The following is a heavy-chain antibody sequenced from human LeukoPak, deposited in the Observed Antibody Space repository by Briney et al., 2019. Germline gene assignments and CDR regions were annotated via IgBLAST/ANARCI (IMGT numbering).Heavy chain of an antibody. CDR1: GFTFDDYG. D-gene: IGHD2-2*01. Sequence: PGGSLRLSCAASGFTFDDYGMSWVRQAPGKGLEWVSGINWNGGSTGYADSVKGRFTISRDNAKNSLYLQMNSLRAEDTALYHCARGSCSSTSCDFDYWGQGTLVTVSS. J-gene: IGHJ4*02. CDR2: INWNGGST. V-gene: IGHV3-20*01. CDR3: ARGSCSSTSCDFDY.